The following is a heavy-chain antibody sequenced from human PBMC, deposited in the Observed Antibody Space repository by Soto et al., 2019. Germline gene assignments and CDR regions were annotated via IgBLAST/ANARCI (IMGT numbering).Heavy chain of an antibody. V-gene: IGHV3-23*01. J-gene: IGHJ3*02. Sequence: EVQLLESGGGLVQPGGSLRLSCAASGFTFSSYAMSWVRRAPGKGLEWVSAISGSGGSTYYADSVKGRFTISRDNSKNTLYLQMNSLRAEDTAVYYCAKDQGTSDCSSTSCYMLDAFDIWGQGTMVTVSS. CDR1: GFTFSSYA. D-gene: IGHD2-2*02. CDR3: AKDQGTSDCSSTSCYMLDAFDI. CDR2: ISGSGGST.